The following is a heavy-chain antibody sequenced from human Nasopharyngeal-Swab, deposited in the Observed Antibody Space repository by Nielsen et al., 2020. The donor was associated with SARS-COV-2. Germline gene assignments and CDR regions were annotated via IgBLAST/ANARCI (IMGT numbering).Heavy chain of an antibody. D-gene: IGHD4-17*01. CDR2: IKQDGREK. Sequence: GESLKISCAASGFTFSSNCMSWVRQAPGKGLEWVANIKQDGREKYYVDSVKGRFTISRDNAKNSLYLQMNSMRAEDTAVYYCARDGVSSHLTPVIPLTIYYYYVMDVWGQGTTVTVSS. CDR3: ARDGVSSHLTPVIPLTIYYYYVMDV. J-gene: IGHJ6*02. CDR1: GFTFSSNC. V-gene: IGHV3-7*03.